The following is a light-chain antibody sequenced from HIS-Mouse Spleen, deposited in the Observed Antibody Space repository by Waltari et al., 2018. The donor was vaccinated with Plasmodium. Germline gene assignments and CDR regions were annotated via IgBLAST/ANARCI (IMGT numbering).Light chain of an antibody. CDR1: QSVLYSSNNKNY. CDR3: QQYYSTPWT. Sequence: DIVMTQSPDSLAVSLGERATINCKSSQSVLYSSNNKNYLAWYQQKPGQPPKLHIYWASTRGSGVPDRFSGSGSGTDFTLTISSLQAEDVAVYYCQQYYSTPWTFGQGTKVEIK. J-gene: IGKJ1*01. CDR2: WAS. V-gene: IGKV4-1*01.